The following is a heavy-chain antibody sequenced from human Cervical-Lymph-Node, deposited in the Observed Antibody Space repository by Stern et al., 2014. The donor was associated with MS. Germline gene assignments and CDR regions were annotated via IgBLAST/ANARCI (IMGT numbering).Heavy chain of an antibody. D-gene: IGHD2-15*01. CDR3: ARVRTAIGRRVDY. V-gene: IGHV1-8*01. CDR2: MNPNNGNR. J-gene: IGHJ4*02. CDR1: GYTFTNYD. Sequence: MQLVESGAEVKKPGASVKVSCKASGYTFTNYDIHWVRQATGQGLEWMGWMNPNNGNRDYAQKFKGRVTMTTNNSISTAYMDLTGLRSDDTAVYYCARVRTAIGRRVDYWGQGTLVTVSS.